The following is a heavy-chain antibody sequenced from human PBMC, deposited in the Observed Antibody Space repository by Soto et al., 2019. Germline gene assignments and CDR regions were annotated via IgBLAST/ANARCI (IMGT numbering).Heavy chain of an antibody. D-gene: IGHD6-19*01. Sequence: SETLSRTCTVSGYSISSGSYLAWILQPPWKGPEWMASIYHGGTTFYNPSLKSRITISVDTSNNQFSLKLTSLTAADTAVYFFARVHVMVVAGSTFDYWGNATLVAVSS. CDR1: GYSISSGSY. CDR2: IYHGGTT. J-gene: IGHJ4*01. CDR3: ARVHVMVVAGSTFDY. V-gene: IGHV4-38-2*02.